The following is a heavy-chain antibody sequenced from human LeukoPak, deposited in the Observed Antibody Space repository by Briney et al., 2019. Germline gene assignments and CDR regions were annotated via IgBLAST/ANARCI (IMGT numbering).Heavy chain of an antibody. CDR3: TTDRDWSDPRYFDY. CDR2: IKSKTDGETT. J-gene: IGHJ4*02. Sequence: SGGSLRLSCAASGFTFSNAWMSWVRQAPGKGLEWVGRIKSKTDGETTDYAAHLKGRFTISRDDSKNTLYLQMNSLKTEDTAVYYCTTDRDWSDPRYFDYWGQGTLVTVSS. CDR1: GFTFSNAW. V-gene: IGHV3-15*01. D-gene: IGHD1-1*01.